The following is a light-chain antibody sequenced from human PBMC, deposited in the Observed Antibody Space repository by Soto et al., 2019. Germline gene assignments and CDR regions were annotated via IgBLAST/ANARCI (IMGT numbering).Light chain of an antibody. J-gene: IGKJ1*01. Sequence: QMTQSPSTLSASVGDRVTITCRASQSITTWLAWYQQKPGKAPRLLIYKASSLESGVPSRFSGSGSGTEFTLTISSLQPDDFATYYCQHYNSYPWTFGQGTKVDI. CDR1: QSITTW. CDR2: KAS. V-gene: IGKV1-5*03. CDR3: QHYNSYPWT.